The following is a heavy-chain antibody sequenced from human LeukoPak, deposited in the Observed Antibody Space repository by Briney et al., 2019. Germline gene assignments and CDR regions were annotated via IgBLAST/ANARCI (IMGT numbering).Heavy chain of an antibody. J-gene: IGHJ6*02. CDR1: GGSISSSSYY. V-gene: IGHV4-61*05. CDR3: ARGAGNYYFYGMDV. Sequence: SETLSLTCTVSGGSISSSSYYWGWIRRPPGKGLEWIGHIYYSGSTNYNPSLKSRVTVSVDTSKNQFSLKLSSVTAADTAVYYCARGAGNYYFYGMDVWGQGTTVTVSS. CDR2: IYYSGST.